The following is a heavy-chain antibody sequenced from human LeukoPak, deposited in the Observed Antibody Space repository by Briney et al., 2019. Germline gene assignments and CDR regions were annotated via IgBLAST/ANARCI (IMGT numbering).Heavy chain of an antibody. CDR2: IITGVRYI. CDR3: ARVVESTAGNWIDP. CDR1: GFSFSAFS. J-gene: IGHJ5*02. D-gene: IGHD1-1*01. V-gene: IGHV3-21*01. Sequence: GGSLRLSCAASGFSFSAFSMTWVRQAPGKGLEWVSSIITGVRYIYNADSMRGRFSISRDNAKNSLYLQMNSLRAEDTAVYYCARVVESTAGNWIDPWVQGTLVTVSS.